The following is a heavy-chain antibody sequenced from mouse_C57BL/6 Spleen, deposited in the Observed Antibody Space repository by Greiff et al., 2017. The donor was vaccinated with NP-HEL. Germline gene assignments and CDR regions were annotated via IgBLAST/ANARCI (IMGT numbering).Heavy chain of an antibody. CDR1: GYAFSSYW. J-gene: IGHJ4*01. V-gene: IGHV1-80*01. D-gene: IGHD1-1*01. CDR2: IYPGDGDT. Sequence: VKLMESGAELVKPGASVKISCKASGYAFSSYWMNWVKQRPGKGLEWIGQIYPGDGDTNYNGKFKGKATLTADKSSSTAYMQLSSLTSEDSAVYFCARELRYLYAMDYWGQGTSVTVSS. CDR3: ARELRYLYAMDY.